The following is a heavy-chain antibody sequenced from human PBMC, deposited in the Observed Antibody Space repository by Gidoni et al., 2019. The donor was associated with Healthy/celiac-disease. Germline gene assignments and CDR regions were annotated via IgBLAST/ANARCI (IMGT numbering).Heavy chain of an antibody. D-gene: IGHD2-21*02. V-gene: IGHV1-3*01. Sequence: QVQLVQSGAAVKKPGASVKVSCKASGYTFTSYAMHWVRQAPGQRLEWMGWINAGNGNTKYSQKFKGRVTITRDTSASTAYRELSSLRSEDTAVYYCATARWGDTVLDYWGQGTLVTVSS. J-gene: IGHJ4*02. CDR1: GYTFTSYA. CDR2: INAGNGNT. CDR3: ATARWGDTVLDY.